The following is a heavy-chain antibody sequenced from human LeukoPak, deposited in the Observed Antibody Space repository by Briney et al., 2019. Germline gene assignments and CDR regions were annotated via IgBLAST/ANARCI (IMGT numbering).Heavy chain of an antibody. D-gene: IGHD2-2*01. Sequence: PGGSLRLSCAVSGFTFRSDWMAWVRQPPGKGLEWVANIKQDESETYYVDSAKGRFTISRDNAENSLFLQMNSLRAEDTAVYYCARVACTSTSINCWHYFEHWGQGTLVTVSS. CDR2: IKQDESET. V-gene: IGHV3-7*01. CDR1: GFTFRSDW. CDR3: ARVACTSTSINCWHYFEH. J-gene: IGHJ4*02.